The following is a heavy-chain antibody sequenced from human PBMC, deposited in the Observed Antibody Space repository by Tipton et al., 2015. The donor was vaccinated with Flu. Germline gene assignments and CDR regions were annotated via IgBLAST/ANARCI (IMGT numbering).Heavy chain of an antibody. J-gene: IGHJ4*02. CDR3: ARPGTHESSPF. D-gene: IGHD3-22*01. V-gene: IGHV5-51*03. CDR2: VYPGDSDI. Sequence: QLVQSGPEVKKPGESLKISCKASGYTFTTYWIGWVRQTPGKGLEWMGIVYPGDSDIRYSPSFQGQVTIPADKSINTAYLQWSSLKASDTAIYYCARPGTHESSPFWGRGTRVTVSS. CDR1: GYTFTTYW.